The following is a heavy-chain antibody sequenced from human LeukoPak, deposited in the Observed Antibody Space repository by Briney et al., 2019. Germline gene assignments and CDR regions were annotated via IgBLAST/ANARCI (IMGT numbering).Heavy chain of an antibody. D-gene: IGHD3-22*01. V-gene: IGHV3-23*01. Sequence: GGSLRLSCAASGFTFSTYAMSWVRQAPGKGLEWVAAISGSGHSTYYADSVKGRFTISRDNSKNTLHLQMSSLRAEDAALYYCAKMAVVATIFDFWGQGTLVTVSS. CDR2: ISGSGHST. CDR1: GFTFSTYA. CDR3: AKMAVVATIFDF. J-gene: IGHJ4*02.